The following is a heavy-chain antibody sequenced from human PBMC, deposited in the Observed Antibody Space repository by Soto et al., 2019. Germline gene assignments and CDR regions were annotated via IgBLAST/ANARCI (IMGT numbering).Heavy chain of an antibody. CDR1: GGSVLSGAHY. D-gene: IGHD2-15*01. CDR3: ARDNYGGMRDF. J-gene: IGHJ4*02. V-gene: IGHV4-31*03. Sequence: PSETLSLTCTVSGGSVLSGAHYWTWIRQRPGKGLEWIGKIFFSGDTHYNPALKSRLFFSIDTANNQFSLKLTSVTPADTAIYYCARDNYGGMRDFWGPGTLGTVSS. CDR2: IFFSGDT.